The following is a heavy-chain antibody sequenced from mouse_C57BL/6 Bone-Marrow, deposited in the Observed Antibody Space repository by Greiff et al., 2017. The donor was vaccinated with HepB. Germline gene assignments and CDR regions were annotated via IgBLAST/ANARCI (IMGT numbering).Heavy chain of an antibody. Sequence: VQLQQSGAELMKPWASVKLSCKATGYTFTSYWIGWVKQRPRQGLEWIGGILPGSGSTNYNEKFKGKTTFTADTSSNSAYMQLSSLTTEDSAIYYCARDYCYGGYFDYWGQGTTLTVSS. D-gene: IGHD1-1*01. V-gene: IGHV1-9*01. CDR3: ARDYCYGGYFDY. CDR1: GYTFTSYW. J-gene: IGHJ2*01. CDR2: ILPGSGST.